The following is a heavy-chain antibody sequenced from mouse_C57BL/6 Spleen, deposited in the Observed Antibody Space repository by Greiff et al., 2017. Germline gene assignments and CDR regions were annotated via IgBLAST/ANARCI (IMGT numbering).Heavy chain of an antibody. Sequence: VKLMESGAELARPGASVKLSCKASGYTFTSYGISWVKQRTGQGLEWIGEIYPRSGNTYYNEKFKGKATLTADKSSSTAYMELRSLTSEDSAVYFCARGGVYYYGSSYGAMDYWGQGTSVTVSS. D-gene: IGHD1-1*01. J-gene: IGHJ4*01. V-gene: IGHV1-81*01. CDR3: ARGGVYYYGSSYGAMDY. CDR2: IYPRSGNT. CDR1: GYTFTSYG.